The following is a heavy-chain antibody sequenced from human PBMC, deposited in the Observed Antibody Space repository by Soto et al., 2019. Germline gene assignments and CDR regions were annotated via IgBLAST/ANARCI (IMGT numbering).Heavy chain of an antibody. J-gene: IGHJ6*03. CDR2: IYYSGST. CDR3: ARVGSSSFYSYYYMDV. D-gene: IGHD6-6*01. Sequence: PSETLSLTCTVSGGSIIRYYWSWIRQPPGKGLEWIGYIYYSGSTNYNPSLKSRVTISVDPSKNQFSLKLSSVTAADTAVYYCARVGSSSFYSYYYMDVWGKGTTVPVS. V-gene: IGHV4-59*01. CDR1: GGSIIRYY.